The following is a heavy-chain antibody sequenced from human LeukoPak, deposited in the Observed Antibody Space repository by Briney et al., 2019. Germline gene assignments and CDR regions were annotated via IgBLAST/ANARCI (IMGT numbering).Heavy chain of an antibody. CDR1: GYTFTDYW. V-gene: IGHV5-51*01. CDR3: AREHAKGYSWFDP. D-gene: IGHD1-1*01. Sequence: GESLKISSKASGYTFTDYWIGWVRQMPGRGPEWRAIVFPGDSDTRYSPSFQGQVTISADKSINSASLEWSSLTSTHAAMYYCAREHAKGYSWFDPWGKGTLVTVSS. J-gene: IGHJ5*02. CDR2: VFPGDSDT.